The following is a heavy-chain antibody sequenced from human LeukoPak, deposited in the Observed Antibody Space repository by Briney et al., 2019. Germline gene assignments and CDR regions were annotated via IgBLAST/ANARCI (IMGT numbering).Heavy chain of an antibody. J-gene: IGHJ6*02. D-gene: IGHD1-26*01. CDR3: AKSQREACCYCMDV. CDR1: GFTFSNYA. CDR2: ISGSGSNT. Sequence: PGGSLRLSCTASGFTFSNYAMNWVRRAPGKGLEWVSAISGSGSNTYYAYSVKGRFTISRDNSINSLYLQMNSLRAEDTAVYYCAKSQREACCYCMDVWGQGTTVTVSS. V-gene: IGHV3-23*01.